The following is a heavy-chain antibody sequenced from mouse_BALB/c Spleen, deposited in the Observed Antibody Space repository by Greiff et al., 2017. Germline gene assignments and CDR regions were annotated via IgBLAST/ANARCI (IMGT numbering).Heavy chain of an antibody. Sequence: VQLQQSGPGLVQPSQSLSITCTVSGFSLPSYGVHWVRQSPGKGLEWLGVIWSGGSTDYNAAFISRLSISKDNSKSQVFFKMNSLQANDTAIYYCARTYDYDEAWFAYWGQGTLVTVSA. CDR1: GFSLPSYG. J-gene: IGHJ3*01. V-gene: IGHV2-2*02. D-gene: IGHD2-4*01. CDR3: ARTYDYDEAWFAY. CDR2: IWSGGST.